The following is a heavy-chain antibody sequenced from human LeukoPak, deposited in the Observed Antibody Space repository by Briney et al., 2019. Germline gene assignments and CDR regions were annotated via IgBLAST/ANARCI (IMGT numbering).Heavy chain of an antibody. V-gene: IGHV3-74*01. J-gene: IGHJ5*02. CDR3: AKDRRYCSGGSCYGYWFDP. Sequence: PGGSLRLSCAASGFTFSSYWMHWVRQAPGKGLVWVSRINSDGRSTSYADSVKGRFTISRDNSKNTLYLQMNSLRAEDTAVYYCAKDRRYCSGGSCYGYWFDPWGQGTLVTVSS. D-gene: IGHD2-15*01. CDR2: INSDGRST. CDR1: GFTFSSYW.